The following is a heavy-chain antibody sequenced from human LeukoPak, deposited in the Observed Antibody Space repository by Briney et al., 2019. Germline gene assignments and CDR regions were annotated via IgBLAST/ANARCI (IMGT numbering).Heavy chain of an antibody. V-gene: IGHV3-23*01. Sequence: PGGSLRLSCAASGFTFNNYAMSWVRQAPGKGLEWDSTITGSGGSTSSADSVKGRLTISRDNSKNTLYLQMNSLRADDTALYYCARNQDSSWYYYYMDVWGKGTTVTVSS. J-gene: IGHJ6*03. D-gene: IGHD6-13*01. CDR2: ITGSGGST. CDR1: GFTFNNYA. CDR3: ARNQDSSWYYYYMDV.